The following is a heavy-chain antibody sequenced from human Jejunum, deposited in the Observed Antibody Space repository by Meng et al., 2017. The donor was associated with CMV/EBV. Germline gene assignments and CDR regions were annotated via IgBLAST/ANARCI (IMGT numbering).Heavy chain of an antibody. Sequence: KGSGYSFTTYWIGWVRQMPGKGLEWMEIIYPDDSDTTYSPSFQGQVTISADKSINTAYLQWSSLKASDSAMYYCARRAGSLYYFDYWGQGTLVTVSS. CDR1: GYSFTTYW. V-gene: IGHV5-51*01. CDR2: IYPDDSDT. CDR3: ARRAGSLYYFDY. D-gene: IGHD2-15*01. J-gene: IGHJ4*02.